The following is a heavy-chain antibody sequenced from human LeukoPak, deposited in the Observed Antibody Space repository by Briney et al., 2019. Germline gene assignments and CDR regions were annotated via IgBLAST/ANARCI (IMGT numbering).Heavy chain of an antibody. D-gene: IGHD3-22*01. CDR1: GGSISSSSYY. CDR3: ARQAGYYDSSGYMGY. V-gene: IGHV4-39*01. J-gene: IGHJ4*02. CDR2: IYYSGST. Sequence: PSETLSLTCTVSGGSISSSSYYWGWIRQPPGKGLEWIGSIYYSGSTYYNPSLKSRVPISVDTSKNQFSLKLCSVTAADTAVYYCARQAGYYDSSGYMGYWGQGTLVTVSS.